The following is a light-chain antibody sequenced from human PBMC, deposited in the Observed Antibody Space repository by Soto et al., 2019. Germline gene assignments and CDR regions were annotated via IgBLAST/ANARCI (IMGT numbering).Light chain of an antibody. CDR1: SSDVGGYNY. J-gene: IGLJ3*02. CDR2: EVS. Sequence: QSVLTQPASVSGSPGQSITISCTGTSSDVGGYNYVSWYQHHPVKAPKLMIYEVSNRPSWVSDRFSGSRSGNTASLTISGLQAEDESDYYCISYTSSSTWVFGGGTQLTVL. CDR3: ISYTSSSTWV. V-gene: IGLV2-14*01.